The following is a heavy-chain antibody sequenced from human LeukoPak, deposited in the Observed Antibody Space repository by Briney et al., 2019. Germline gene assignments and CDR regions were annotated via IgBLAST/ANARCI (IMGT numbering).Heavy chain of an antibody. V-gene: IGHV1-2*02. J-gene: IGHJ4*02. CDR3: ARGSMVVAVNLDY. Sequence: ASVKVSCKASGYTFTSYDINWVRQATGQGLEWMGWMNPNSGGTNYAQKFQGRVTMTRDTSISTAYMELSRLRSDDTAVYYCARGSMVVAVNLDYWGQGTLVTVSS. D-gene: IGHD2-15*01. CDR1: GYTFTSYD. CDR2: MNPNSGGT.